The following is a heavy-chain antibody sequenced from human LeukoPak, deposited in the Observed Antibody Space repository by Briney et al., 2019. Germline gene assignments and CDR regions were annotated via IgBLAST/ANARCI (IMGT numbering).Heavy chain of an antibody. D-gene: IGHD6-19*01. V-gene: IGHV3-23*01. J-gene: IGHJ4*02. CDR2: ISGSGGSA. Sequence: PGGSLRLSCAVSGFTFSSYAMSWVRQAAGKGLEWVSAISGSGGSAYYADSVKGRFTISRDNSKSTLFLQMNNLRAEDTAVYYCAKDPRRIPVAGWPDYWGQGTLVTVSS. CDR1: GFTFSSYA. CDR3: AKDPRRIPVAGWPDY.